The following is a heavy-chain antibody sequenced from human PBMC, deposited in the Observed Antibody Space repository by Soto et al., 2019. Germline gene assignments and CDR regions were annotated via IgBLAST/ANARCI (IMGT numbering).Heavy chain of an antibody. D-gene: IGHD3-22*01. J-gene: IGHJ4*02. CDR3: ARVRSDYYDSSGYYYGDY. Sequence: SCKASGYTFTSYGISWVRQAPGQGLEWMGWISAYNGNTNYAQKLQGRVTMTTDTSTSTAYMELRSLRSDDTAVYYCARVRSDYYDSSGYYYGDYWGQGTLVTVSS. V-gene: IGHV1-18*01. CDR1: GYTFTSYG. CDR2: ISAYNGNT.